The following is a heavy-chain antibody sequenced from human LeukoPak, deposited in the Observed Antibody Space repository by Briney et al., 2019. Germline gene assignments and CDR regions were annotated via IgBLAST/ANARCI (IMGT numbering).Heavy chain of an antibody. V-gene: IGHV1-2*02. Sequence: GASVKVSCKASGYTFTGYYMHWVRQATGQGLEWMGWINPNSGGTNYAQKFQGRVTMTRDTSISTAYMELSRLRSDDTAVYYCARDHGAYYGSGSYRTYYYYYMDVWGKGTTVTVSS. J-gene: IGHJ6*03. CDR3: ARDHGAYYGSGSYRTYYYYYMDV. CDR1: GYTFTGYY. CDR2: INPNSGGT. D-gene: IGHD3-10*01.